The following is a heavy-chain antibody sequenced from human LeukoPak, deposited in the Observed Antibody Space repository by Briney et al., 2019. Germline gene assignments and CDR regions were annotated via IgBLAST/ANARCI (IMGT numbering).Heavy chain of an antibody. CDR3: EIYTGYDSF. CDR2: MSPDSGYT. V-gene: IGHV1-8*02. Sequence: ASVKVSCKASGYTLRSYGITWVRQATGQGLEWMGWMSPDSGYTGYAQTFQGRVTLTRNTSVSTAFMELSSLRSEDTAVYYCEIYTGYDSFWGQGTLVTVSS. D-gene: IGHD5-12*01. CDR1: GYTLRSYG. J-gene: IGHJ4*02.